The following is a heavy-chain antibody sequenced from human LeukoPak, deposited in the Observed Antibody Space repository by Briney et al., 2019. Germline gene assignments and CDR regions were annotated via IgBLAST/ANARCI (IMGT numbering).Heavy chain of an antibody. CDR3: ARGRGFDP. CDR1: GFTFSSSW. Sequence: GGSLRLSCAASGFTFSSSWMGWVRQAPGKGLEWVANIKQDGSEKYYVDSVKGRFTISRDNTKNSLSLQMNSLRAEDTAVYYCARGRGFDPWGQGTLVTVSS. CDR2: IKQDGSEK. J-gene: IGHJ5*02. V-gene: IGHV3-7*01.